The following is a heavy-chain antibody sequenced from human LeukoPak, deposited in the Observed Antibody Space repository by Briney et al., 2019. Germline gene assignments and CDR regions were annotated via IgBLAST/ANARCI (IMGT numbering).Heavy chain of an antibody. V-gene: IGHV4-59*12. D-gene: IGHD1-26*01. CDR2: IYYSGST. CDR3: ARGLATYNWFDP. CDR1: GGSISNYY. J-gene: IGHJ5*02. Sequence: SETLSLTCTVSGGSISNYYWSWIRQPPGKGLEWIGYIYYSGSTNYNPSLKSRVTISVDTSKNQFSLKLSSVTAADTAVYYCARGLATYNWFDPWGQGTLVTVSS.